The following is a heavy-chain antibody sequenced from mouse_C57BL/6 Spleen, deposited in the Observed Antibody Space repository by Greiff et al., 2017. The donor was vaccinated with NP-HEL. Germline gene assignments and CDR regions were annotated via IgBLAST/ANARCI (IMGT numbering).Heavy chain of an antibody. CDR1: GYTFTDYY. CDR2: INTNNGGY. V-gene: IGHV1-26*01. Sequence: EVQLQQSGPELVKPGASVKISCKASGYTFTDYYMNWVKQSHGKSLEWIGVINTNNGGYSYNQKFKGKARLTVDKSYSTAYMELRSLTSEDSAVYYSAGGYSYAMDDWGQGTSVTVSS. CDR3: AGGYSYAMDD. J-gene: IGHJ4*01. D-gene: IGHD2-3*01.